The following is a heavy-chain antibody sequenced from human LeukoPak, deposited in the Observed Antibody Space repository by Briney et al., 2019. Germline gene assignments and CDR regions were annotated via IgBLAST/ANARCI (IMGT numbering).Heavy chain of an antibody. Sequence: QPGGSLRLSCAASGFTFSDHYMDWVRQAPGKGLEWVGRTRNKATSYTTEYAASVKGRFIISRDDSNNSLYLQMNRLKTEDTAVYYCAREHISGWYSHFDYWGQGTLVTVSS. CDR1: GFTFSDHY. CDR3: AREHISGWYSHFDY. CDR2: TRNKATSYTT. J-gene: IGHJ4*02. V-gene: IGHV3-72*01. D-gene: IGHD6-19*01.